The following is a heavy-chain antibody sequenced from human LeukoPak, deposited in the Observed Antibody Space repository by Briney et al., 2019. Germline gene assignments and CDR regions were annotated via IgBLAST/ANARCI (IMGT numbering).Heavy chain of an antibody. D-gene: IGHD6-6*01. V-gene: IGHV5-10-1*01. CDR2: IHPADSYT. Sequence: GESLKISCKASGYTFSTYWIAWVRRMPGKGLEWMGRIHPADSYTVYNPSFQGHVTISGDKSTTTASLQWSGLRASDSARYFCARWHSSSVFDYWGQGTLVTVSS. J-gene: IGHJ4*02. CDR1: GYTFSTYW. CDR3: ARWHSSSVFDY.